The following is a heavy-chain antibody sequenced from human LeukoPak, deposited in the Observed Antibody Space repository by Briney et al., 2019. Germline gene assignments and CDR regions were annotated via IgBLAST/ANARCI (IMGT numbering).Heavy chain of an antibody. CDR3: ARARRLRPTYYYSYMDV. Sequence: GGSLRLSCAASGFTFSSYSMNWVRQAPGKGLEWVSYISSSSTIYYADSVKGRFTISRDNAKNSLYLQMNSLRAEDTAVYYCARARRLRPTYYYSYMDVWGKGTTVTVSS. J-gene: IGHJ6*03. D-gene: IGHD4-17*01. CDR1: GFTFSSYS. V-gene: IGHV3-48*01. CDR2: ISSSSTI.